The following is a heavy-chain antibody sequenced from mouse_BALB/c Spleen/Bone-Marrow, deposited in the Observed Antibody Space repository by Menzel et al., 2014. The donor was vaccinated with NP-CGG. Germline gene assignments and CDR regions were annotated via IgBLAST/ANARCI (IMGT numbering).Heavy chain of an antibody. Sequence: EVQLQQSGGGLGQPGGSLKLSCAASGFDFSRYWMSWVRQAPGKGLEWIGEINPDSSTINYTPSLKDKFIISRDNAKNTLYLQMSKVRSEDTALYYCARNGYYGYSDYWGQGTTLTVSS. V-gene: IGHV4-1*02. CDR3: ARNGYYGYSDY. D-gene: IGHD2-1*01. CDR2: INPDSSTI. CDR1: GFDFSRYW. J-gene: IGHJ2*01.